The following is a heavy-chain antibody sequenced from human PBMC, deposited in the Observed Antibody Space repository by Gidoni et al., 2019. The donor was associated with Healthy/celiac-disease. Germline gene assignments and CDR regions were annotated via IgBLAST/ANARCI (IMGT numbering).Heavy chain of an antibody. J-gene: IGHJ6*04. V-gene: IGHV3-48*01. Sequence: EVQLVESGGGLVQPGGSLRLSCAASGFTFSRYSMNWVRQAPGKGLEWVSYISSSSSTIYYADSVKGRFTISRDNAKNSLYLQMNSLRAEDTAVYYCARQYSSSRYYYYGMDVWGKGTTVTVSS. D-gene: IGHD6-13*01. CDR1: GFTFSRYS. CDR2: ISSSSSTI. CDR3: ARQYSSSRYYYYGMDV.